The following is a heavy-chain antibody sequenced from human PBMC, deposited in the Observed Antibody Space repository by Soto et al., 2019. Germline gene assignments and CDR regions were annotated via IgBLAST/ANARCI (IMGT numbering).Heavy chain of an antibody. D-gene: IGHD6-13*01. V-gene: IGHV3-23*01. CDR3: AKAASHSTSWSGKELDY. J-gene: IGHJ4*02. CDR2: ISGRGGTT. Sequence: EVQLLESGGDLVQSVGSLRLSCAASGFTFSNYAMTWVRQAPGKGLEWVSSISGRGGTTYYADSVKGRFTIPRDNSKSSTILHMKNLRADDAAIYYCAKAASHSTSWSGKELDYWGQGTLVTGSS. CDR1: GFTFSNYA.